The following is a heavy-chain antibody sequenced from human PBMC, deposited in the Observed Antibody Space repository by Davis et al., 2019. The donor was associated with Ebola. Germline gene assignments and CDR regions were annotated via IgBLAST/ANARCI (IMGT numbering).Heavy chain of an antibody. CDR2: MNPNSENT. CDR3: ARGGYFDWLTRWHYYGMDV. CDR1: GYTFTTSD. V-gene: IGHV1-8*01. Sequence: ASVPVSCKASGYTFTTSDIHWLRHATGHGLEWMGWMNPNSENTGYAQKFQGRVTMTRSTSISTAYMELSSLRSEDTAVYYCARGGYFDWLTRWHYYGMDVWGQGTTVTVSS. J-gene: IGHJ6*02. D-gene: IGHD3-9*01.